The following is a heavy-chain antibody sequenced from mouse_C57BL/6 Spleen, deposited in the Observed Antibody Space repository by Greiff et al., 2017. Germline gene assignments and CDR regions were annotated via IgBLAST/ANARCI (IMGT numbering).Heavy chain of an antibody. CDR2: ISSGGDYI. Sequence: EVKLVESGEGLVKPGGSLKLSCAASGFTFSSYAMSWVRQTPEKRLEWVAYISSGGDYIYYAATVKGRFTISRDNARNTLYLQMSSLKSEDTAMYYCTRNRGDYVFDYWGQGTTLTVSS. CDR3: TRNRGDYVFDY. J-gene: IGHJ2*01. CDR1: GFTFSSYA. V-gene: IGHV5-9-1*02. D-gene: IGHD2-4*01.